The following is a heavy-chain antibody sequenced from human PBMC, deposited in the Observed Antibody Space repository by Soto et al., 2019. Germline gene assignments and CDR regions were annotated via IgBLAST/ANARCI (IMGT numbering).Heavy chain of an antibody. Sequence: SETLSLTCSVSGYSISSGYYWGWIRQPPGKGLEWIGSGYHRGTSYYNPSLQSRVTISVDTSKNEFSLRLTSVTAADTAVYYCARGNGYYETSGDLNSWGQGALVTVSS. V-gene: IGHV4-38-2*02. J-gene: IGHJ4*02. CDR3: ARGNGYYETSGDLNS. D-gene: IGHD3-22*01. CDR2: GYHRGTS. CDR1: GYSISSGYY.